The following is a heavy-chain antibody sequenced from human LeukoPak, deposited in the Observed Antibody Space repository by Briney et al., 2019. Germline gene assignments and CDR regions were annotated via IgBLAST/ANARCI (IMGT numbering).Heavy chain of an antibody. V-gene: IGHV4-39*01. CDR1: GGSLSSSSYY. J-gene: IGHJ6*03. CDR2: IYYGGST. CDR3: ARHFGSKGYYFYYYMDV. Sequence: SETLSLTCTVSGGSLSSSSYYWGWIRQPPGKGLEWIGSIYYGGSTYYNPSLKSRVTISVDTSKNQFSLKLSSVTAADTAVYYCARHFGSKGYYFYYYMDVWGKGTTVTVSS. D-gene: IGHD4-11*01.